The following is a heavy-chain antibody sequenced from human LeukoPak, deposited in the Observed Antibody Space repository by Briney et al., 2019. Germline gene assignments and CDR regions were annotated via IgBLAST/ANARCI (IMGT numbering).Heavy chain of an antibody. D-gene: IGHD2-15*01. CDR3: VRDDGDCSGGDCWDALDI. Sequence: PGGSLRLSCAASGFTFSSYSMNWVRQAPGKGLEWVSSISGSSSYIYYADSVKGRFTISRENAENSLYLQMNSLRAEDTAVYYCVRDDGDCSGGDCWDALDIWGQGTMVTVSS. V-gene: IGHV3-21*01. J-gene: IGHJ3*02. CDR1: GFTFSSYS. CDR2: ISGSSSYI.